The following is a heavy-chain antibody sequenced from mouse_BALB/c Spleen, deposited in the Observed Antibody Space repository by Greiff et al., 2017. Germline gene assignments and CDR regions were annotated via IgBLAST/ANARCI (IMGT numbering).Heavy chain of an antibody. J-gene: IGHJ3*01. CDR3: TRAITSWFAY. D-gene: IGHD2-4*01. CDR2: INPSNGGT. CDR1: GYTFTSYY. Sequence: QVQLQQSGAELVKPGASVKLSCKASGYTFTSYYMYWVKQRPGQGLEWIGEINPSNGGTNFNEKFKSKATLTVDKSSSTAYMQLSSLTSEDSAVYYCTRAITSWFAYWGQGTLVTVSA. V-gene: IGHV1S81*02.